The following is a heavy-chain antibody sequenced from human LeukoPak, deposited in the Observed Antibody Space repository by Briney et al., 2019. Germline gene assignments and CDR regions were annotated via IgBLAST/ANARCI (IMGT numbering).Heavy chain of an antibody. J-gene: IGHJ5*02. D-gene: IGHD1-26*01. CDR2: ILYSGST. CDR1: GGSFSGYY. CDR3: ARGRSGSYGWFDP. Sequence: SETLSLTCAVYGGSFSGYYWSWIRQPPGKGLEWIGYILYSGSTNYNPSLRSRVTVSVDTSKNQFSLKLSSVIAADTAVYYCARGRSGSYGWFDPWGQGTLVTVSS. V-gene: IGHV4-34*01.